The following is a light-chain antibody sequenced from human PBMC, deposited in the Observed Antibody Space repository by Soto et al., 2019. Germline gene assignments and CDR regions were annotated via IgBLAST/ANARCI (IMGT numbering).Light chain of an antibody. CDR2: VTS. V-gene: IGKV1-9*01. CDR1: QGIGSY. Sequence: QLTQSPSSLSASVGDRVTLTCRASQGIGSYLAWYQQKPGKAPKLLIYVTSTLQTGVPSRFSGSGSGADFTLTTSSLPPEESATYYGQQLSPYPLTFRGGTKVEIK. J-gene: IGKJ4*01. CDR3: QQLSPYPLT.